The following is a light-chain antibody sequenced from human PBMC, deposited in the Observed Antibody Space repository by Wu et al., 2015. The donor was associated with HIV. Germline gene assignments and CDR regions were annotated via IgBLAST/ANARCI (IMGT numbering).Light chain of an antibody. Sequence: EIVMTQSPATLSVSPGESVTLSCWASQNVGSNLAWYQQKPGQAPRLLISGASTRATGVPARFSGSGSGTDFTLTISSLQSEDFALYYCHQYTNWPPRDTFGPGTKVDIK. V-gene: IGKV3-15*01. J-gene: IGKJ3*01. CDR1: QNVGSN. CDR3: HQYTNWPPRDT. CDR2: GAS.